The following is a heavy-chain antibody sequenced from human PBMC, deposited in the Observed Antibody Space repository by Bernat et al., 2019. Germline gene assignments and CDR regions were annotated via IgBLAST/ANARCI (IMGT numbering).Heavy chain of an antibody. Sequence: QLQLQESGPGLVKPSETLSLTCTVSGASISSGSYYWGWIRQPPGKGLEWIGTIFYSGSTYYNPSLKSRVTISVDTSKNQFSLKLSSVTAADTAVYYCAGQRVYYESSAYDYRAGFFDYWGQGTLVNVSS. CDR3: AGQRVYYESSAYDYRAGFFDY. D-gene: IGHD3-22*01. V-gene: IGHV4-39*01. CDR2: IFYSGST. J-gene: IGHJ4*02. CDR1: GASISSGSYY.